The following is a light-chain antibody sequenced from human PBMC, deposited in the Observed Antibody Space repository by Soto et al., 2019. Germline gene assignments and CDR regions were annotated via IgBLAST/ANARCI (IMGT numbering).Light chain of an antibody. CDR2: GAS. V-gene: IGKV1-9*01. Sequence: IQVTQSPSSLFASIGDRVTITCRASQGISSFLAWYQQKPGNAPELLIFGASTLQSGVPSRFSGSGSGTDFTLTISSLQPEDFATYYCQQLRDYPLTFGGGTKV. CDR1: QGISSF. CDR3: QQLRDYPLT. J-gene: IGKJ4*01.